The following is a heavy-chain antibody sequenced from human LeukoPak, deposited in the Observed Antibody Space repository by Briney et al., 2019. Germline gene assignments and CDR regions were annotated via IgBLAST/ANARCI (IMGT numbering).Heavy chain of an antibody. Sequence: GGSLRLSGAASGFTFSSYAMSWVRQAPGKGLDWVSAISGSGGSTCYADSVKGRFTISRDNSKNTLYLQMNSLRAEDTAVYYCASIMRDYYDSSGTLFDYWGQGTLVTVSS. CDR2: ISGSGGST. CDR1: GFTFSSYA. CDR3: ASIMRDYYDSSGTLFDY. D-gene: IGHD3-22*01. V-gene: IGHV3-23*01. J-gene: IGHJ4*02.